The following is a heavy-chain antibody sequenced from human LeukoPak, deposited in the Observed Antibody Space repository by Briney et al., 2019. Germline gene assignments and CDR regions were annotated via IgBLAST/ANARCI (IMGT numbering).Heavy chain of an antibody. D-gene: IGHD6-13*01. CDR3: AREYSAFDY. V-gene: IGHV4-61*01. CDR1: VDPIPGYSDY. Sequence: KPSETLSLTCSVSVDPIPGYSDYKWSWIRQPPGKGLEWIGYIYYHGTINYTPSLKSRVSISVDTSKNQFSLSLSSASAADTAKYYCAREYSAFDYWGQGTLVTVSS. J-gene: IGHJ4*02. CDR2: IYYHGTI.